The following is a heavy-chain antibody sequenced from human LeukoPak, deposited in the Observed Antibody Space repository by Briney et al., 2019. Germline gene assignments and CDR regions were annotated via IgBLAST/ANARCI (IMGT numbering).Heavy chain of an antibody. V-gene: IGHV3-23*01. CDR2: ISGSGGST. J-gene: IGHJ3*02. D-gene: IGHD4-11*01. Sequence: PGGSLILSCAASGFTFSSYAMSWVRQAPGKGLEWVSAISGSGGSTYYADSVKGRFTISRDNAKNSLYLHMNSLSAEDTALYFCATETENSNYDAFDIWGQGTLVTVSS. CDR1: GFTFSSYA. CDR3: ATETENSNYDAFDI.